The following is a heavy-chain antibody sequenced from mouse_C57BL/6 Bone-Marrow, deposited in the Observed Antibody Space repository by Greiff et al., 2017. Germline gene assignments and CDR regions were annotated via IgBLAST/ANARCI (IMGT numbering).Heavy chain of an antibody. J-gene: IGHJ2*01. Sequence: EVQLQQSGTVLARPGASVKMSCKTSGYTFTSYWMHWVKQRPGQGLEWIGAIYPGNSDTSYNQKFKGKAKLTAVTSASTAYMELSRLTNEDSAVYYCTRNDSNSYYFDYWGQGTTLTVSS. CDR1: GYTFTSYW. CDR2: IYPGNSDT. CDR3: TRNDSNSYYFDY. D-gene: IGHD2-5*01. V-gene: IGHV1-5*01.